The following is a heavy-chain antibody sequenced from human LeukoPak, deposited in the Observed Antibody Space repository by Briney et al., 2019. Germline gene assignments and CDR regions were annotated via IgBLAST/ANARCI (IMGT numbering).Heavy chain of an antibody. CDR2: IGGSGAST. CDR3: ARSPGDGHKDGVDDV. Sequence: PGGSLRLSCAASGFTFSNYAMSWVRQAPGKGLEWVSGIGGSGASTYYTDSVKGRFTISRDNSKNTLYLQMNSLRAEDTAIYYCARSPGDGHKDGVDDVWGQGTMVTVSS. V-gene: IGHV3-23*01. D-gene: IGHD1-14*01. J-gene: IGHJ3*01. CDR1: GFTFSNYA.